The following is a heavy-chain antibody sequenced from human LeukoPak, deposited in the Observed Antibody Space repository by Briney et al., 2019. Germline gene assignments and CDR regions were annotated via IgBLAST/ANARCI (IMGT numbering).Heavy chain of an antibody. D-gene: IGHD1-26*01. CDR3: ARVGGSYWGWFDP. CDR2: IKQDGSEK. CDR1: GFSFSSYG. V-gene: IGHV3-7*01. J-gene: IGHJ5*02. Sequence: GGSLRLSCAGSGFSFSSYGMHWVRQAPGKGLEWVANIKQDGSEKYYVDSVKGRLTISRDNAKNSLYLQMNSLRAEDTAVYYCARVGGSYWGWFDPWGQGTLVTVSS.